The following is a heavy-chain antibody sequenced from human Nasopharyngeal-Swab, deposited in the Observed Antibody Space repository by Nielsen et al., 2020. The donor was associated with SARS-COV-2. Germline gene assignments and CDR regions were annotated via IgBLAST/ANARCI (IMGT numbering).Heavy chain of an antibody. D-gene: IGHD3-10*01. Sequence: GGSLRLSCAASGFTFSNAWMSWVRQAPGKGLEWVGRIKSKTDGGTTDYAAPVKGRFTISRDDSKNTPYLQMNSLKTEDTAVYYCTTDWISFGYATNDYWGQGTLVTVSS. J-gene: IGHJ4*02. CDR3: TTDWISFGYATNDY. CDR2: IKSKTDGGTT. V-gene: IGHV3-15*01. CDR1: GFTFSNAW.